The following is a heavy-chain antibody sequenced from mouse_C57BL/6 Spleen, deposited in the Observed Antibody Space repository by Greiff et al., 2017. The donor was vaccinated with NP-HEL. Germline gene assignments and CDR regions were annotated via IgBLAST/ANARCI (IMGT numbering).Heavy chain of an antibody. CDR2: ISNGGGST. V-gene: IGHV5-12*01. CDR3: ARVVAYYYAMDY. J-gene: IGHJ4*01. CDR1: GFTFSDYY. D-gene: IGHD1-1*01. Sequence: EVMLVESGGGLVQPGGSLKLSCAASGFTFSDYYMYWVRQTPEKRLEWVAYISNGGGSTYYPDTVKGRFTISRDNAKNTLYLQMSRLKSEDTAMYYCARVVAYYYAMDYWGQGTSVTVSS.